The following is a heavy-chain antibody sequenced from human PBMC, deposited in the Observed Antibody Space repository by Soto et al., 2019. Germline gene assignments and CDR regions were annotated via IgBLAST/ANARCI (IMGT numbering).Heavy chain of an antibody. CDR1: GFTFSSYG. Sequence: PGGSLRLSCAASGFTFSSYGMHWVRQAPGKGLEWVAVIWYDGSNKYYADSVKGRFTISRDNSKNTLYLQMNSLRAEDTAVYYCARGIVVVAATGDAFDIWGQGTMVTVSS. D-gene: IGHD2-15*01. V-gene: IGHV3-33*01. CDR3: ARGIVVVAATGDAFDI. CDR2: IWYDGSNK. J-gene: IGHJ3*02.